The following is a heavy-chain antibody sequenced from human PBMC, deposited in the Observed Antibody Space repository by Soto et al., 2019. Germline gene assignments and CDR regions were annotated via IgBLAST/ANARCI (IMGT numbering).Heavy chain of an antibody. CDR3: AKEARSRAVTATRVYGMDV. D-gene: IGHD4-17*01. CDR2: ISHDGSNK. Sequence: QVNLVESGGGMVQPGRSLRLSCAASGFTFSDYGMHWVRQAPGKGLEWVAAISHDGSNKFYGDSVKGRFTISRDNSKNTLLLQTDSLRDEDTAVYFCAKEARSRAVTATRVYGMDVWGQGTTVAVSS. CDR1: GFTFSDYG. J-gene: IGHJ6*02. V-gene: IGHV3-30*18.